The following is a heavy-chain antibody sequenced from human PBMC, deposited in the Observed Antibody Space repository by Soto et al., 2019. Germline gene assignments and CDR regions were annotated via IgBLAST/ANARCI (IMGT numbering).Heavy chain of an antibody. Sequence: GGSLRLSCAASGFTFSSYAMHWVRQAPGKGLERVAVISYDGSNKYYADSVKGRFTISRDNSKNTLYLQMNSLRAEDTAVYYCARETRPRKYYYFWSGYYTGDWFDPWGQGTLVTVSS. D-gene: IGHD3-3*01. J-gene: IGHJ5*02. CDR3: ARETRPRKYYYFWSGYYTGDWFDP. CDR1: GFTFSSYA. CDR2: ISYDGSNK. V-gene: IGHV3-30-3*01.